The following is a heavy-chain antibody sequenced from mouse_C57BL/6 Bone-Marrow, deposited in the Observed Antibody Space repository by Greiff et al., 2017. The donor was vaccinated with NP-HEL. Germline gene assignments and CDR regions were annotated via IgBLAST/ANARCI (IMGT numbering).Heavy chain of an antibody. V-gene: IGHV1-81*01. CDR3: ARLGGYYLAD. J-gene: IGHJ3*01. D-gene: IGHD2-3*01. Sequence: QVQLQQSGAELARPGASVKLSCKASGYTFTSYGISWVKQRTGQGLEWIGEIYPRSGNTYYNEKFKGEATLTADKSSSTAYMELRSLTSEDSAVYFCARLGGYYLADWGQGTLVTVSA. CDR2: IYPRSGNT. CDR1: GYTFTSYG.